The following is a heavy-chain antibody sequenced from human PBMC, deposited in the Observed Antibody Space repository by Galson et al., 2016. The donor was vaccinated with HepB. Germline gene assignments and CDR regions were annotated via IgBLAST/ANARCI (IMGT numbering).Heavy chain of an antibody. D-gene: IGHD6-19*01. CDR1: GFPFNNFA. CDR2: ISGDTGTT. Sequence: SLRLSCAASGFPFNNFAMNWVRQAPGKGLEWVSFISGDTGTTRYADSVKGRFTISRDNSRNTVYLQMDSLRADGTAVYYCARFTQQWLDRVYYFNYWGQGTLVTVSS. V-gene: IGHV3-23*01. CDR3: ARFTQQWLDRVYYFNY. J-gene: IGHJ4*02.